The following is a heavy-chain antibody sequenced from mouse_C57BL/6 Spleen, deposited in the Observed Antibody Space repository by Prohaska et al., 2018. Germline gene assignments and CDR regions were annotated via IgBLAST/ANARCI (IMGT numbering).Heavy chain of an antibody. CDR3: AREGSYGNYNFDY. V-gene: IGHV5-4*01. CDR2: ISDGGSYT. CDR1: GFTFSSYA. D-gene: IGHD2-1*01. J-gene: IGHJ2*01. Sequence: EVQLVESGGGLVKPGGSLKLSCAASGFTFSSYAMSWVRQTPEKRLEWVATISDGGSYTYYPDNVKGRFTISRDNAKNNLYLQMSHLKSEDTAMYYCAREGSYGNYNFDYWGQGTTLTVSS.